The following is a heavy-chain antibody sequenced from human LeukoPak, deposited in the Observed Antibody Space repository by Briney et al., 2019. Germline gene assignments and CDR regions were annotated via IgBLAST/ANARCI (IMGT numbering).Heavy chain of an antibody. CDR3: ARDTRRGYSYGSDI. CDR1: GYTFTGYY. Sequence: SVKVSCKASGYTFTGYYMHWVRQAPGQGLEWMGRINPNSGGTNYAQKFQGRVTMTRDTSISTAYMELSRLRSDDTAVYYCARDTRRGYSYGSDIWGQGTMVTVSS. D-gene: IGHD5-18*01. V-gene: IGHV1-2*06. CDR2: INPNSGGT. J-gene: IGHJ3*02.